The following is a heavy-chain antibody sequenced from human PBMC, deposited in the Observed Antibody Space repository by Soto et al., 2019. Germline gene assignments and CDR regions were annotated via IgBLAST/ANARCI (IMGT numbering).Heavy chain of an antibody. Sequence: PGESLKISCKGSGYTFSNYWIVWVRQMPGKGLEWMGIIYPGDLNTKYSPSFQGQVTISADKSISTAYLQWSSLKASDTAMYYCARPRFDLYGMDVWGQGTTVTVSS. J-gene: IGHJ6*02. V-gene: IGHV5-51*01. CDR3: ARPRFDLYGMDV. D-gene: IGHD3-9*01. CDR1: GYTFSNYW. CDR2: IYPGDLNT.